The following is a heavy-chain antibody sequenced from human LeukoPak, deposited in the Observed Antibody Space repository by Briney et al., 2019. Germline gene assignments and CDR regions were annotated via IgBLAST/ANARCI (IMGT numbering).Heavy chain of an antibody. CDR2: ISSSGSTI. CDR1: GSTVSSYE. D-gene: IGHD1-26*01. J-gene: IGHJ4*02. Sequence: GGSLRLSCAASGSTVSSYEMDWVRQAPGKGLEWVSYISSSGSTIYYADSVKGRFTISRDNAKNSLYLQMNSLRAEDTAVYYCARVANSGTYGYWGQGTLVTVSS. CDR3: ARVANSGTYGY. V-gene: IGHV3-48*03.